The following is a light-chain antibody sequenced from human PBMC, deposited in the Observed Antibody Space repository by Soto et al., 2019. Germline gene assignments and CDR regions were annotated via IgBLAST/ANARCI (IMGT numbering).Light chain of an antibody. V-gene: IGKV1-5*01. CDR3: QHYISFPWT. J-gene: IGKJ1*01. CDR2: EAS. CDR1: QTISSF. Sequence: DIQMTQSPSTLSASVGDRVTITCRASQTISSFLAWYQHKVGEAPKLLIAEASSLESGVPSRFSGSGSGTEFTLTISRLQHDDVATYYCQHYISFPWTFGQGTKVEI.